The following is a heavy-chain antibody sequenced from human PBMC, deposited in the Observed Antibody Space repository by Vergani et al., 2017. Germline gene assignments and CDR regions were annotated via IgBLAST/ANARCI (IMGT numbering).Heavy chain of an antibody. Sequence: QVQLQESGPGLVKPSETLSLTCTVSGGSISSYYWSWIRQPPGKGLEWIGYIYYSGSTNYNPSLKSRVTISVDTSKNQFSLKLSSVTAADTAVYYCARGAPLGSYYVFWVKTDYYYYGMDVWGQGTTVTVSS. V-gene: IGHV4-59*01. CDR2: IYYSGST. CDR1: GGSISSYY. J-gene: IGHJ6*02. D-gene: IGHD1-26*01. CDR3: ARGAPLGSYYVFWVKTDYYYYGMDV.